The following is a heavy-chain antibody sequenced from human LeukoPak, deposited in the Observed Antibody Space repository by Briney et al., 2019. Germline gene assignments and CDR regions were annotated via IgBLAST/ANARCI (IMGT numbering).Heavy chain of an antibody. V-gene: IGHV4-38-2*02. CDR1: GYSISSGYY. D-gene: IGHD4-17*01. J-gene: IGHJ4*02. CDR2: IYHSGST. Sequence: PSETLSLTCTVSGYSISSGYYWGWIRQPPGKGLQWIGSIYHSGSTYYNPSLKSRVTISVDTSKNQFSLKLSSVTAADTAVYYCARVGFLTVTDRIPDCWGQGTLVTISS. CDR3: ARVGFLTVTDRIPDC.